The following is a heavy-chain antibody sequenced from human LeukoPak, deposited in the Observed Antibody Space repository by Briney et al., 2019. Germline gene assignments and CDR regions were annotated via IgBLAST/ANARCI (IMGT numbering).Heavy chain of an antibody. D-gene: IGHD1-26*01. CDR2: IRKKANSYTT. V-gene: IGHV3-72*01. Sequence: GGSLRLSCAASGFTFSDHYMDWVRQAPGKGLEWVGRIRKKANSYTTEYAASVKGRFTISRDDAKNSLYLQMNSLKAEDTAVYYCARVSGIYYNLAYWGQGTLVTVSS. J-gene: IGHJ4*02. CDR1: GFTFSDHY. CDR3: ARVSGIYYNLAY.